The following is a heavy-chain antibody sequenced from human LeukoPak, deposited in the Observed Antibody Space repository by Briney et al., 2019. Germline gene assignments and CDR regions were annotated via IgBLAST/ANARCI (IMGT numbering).Heavy chain of an antibody. J-gene: IGHJ5*02. CDR3: ARDNYYDSSGYYH. CDR2: INPNSGGT. V-gene: IGHV1-2*06. D-gene: IGHD3-22*01. CDR1: GYTFTGYY. Sequence: ASVKVSCKASGYTFTGYYMHWVRQAPGQGLEWMGRINPNSGGTNYAQKFQGRVTMTRDTSISTAYMELSRLRSDDTAVYYCARDNYYDSSGYYHWGQGTLVTVSS.